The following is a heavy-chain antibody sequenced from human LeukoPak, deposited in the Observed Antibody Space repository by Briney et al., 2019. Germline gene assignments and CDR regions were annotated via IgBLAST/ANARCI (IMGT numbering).Heavy chain of an antibody. J-gene: IGHJ4*02. CDR3: ARVSTTIGYFDY. D-gene: IGHD4-11*01. CDR2: IYSGGST. Sequence: GGSLRLSCAASEFTASSNYMSGVGQAPGRGLKGVPVIYSGGSTYYADSVKGRFTISRDSSENTLYLQMNSLGPEDTAVYYCARVSTTIGYFDYWGRGTLVTVSA. CDR1: EFTASSNY. V-gene: IGHV3-66*02.